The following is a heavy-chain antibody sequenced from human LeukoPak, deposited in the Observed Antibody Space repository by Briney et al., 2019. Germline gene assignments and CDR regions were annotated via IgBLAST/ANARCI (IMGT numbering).Heavy chain of an antibody. J-gene: IGHJ4*02. Sequence: ASVKVSCKTSGYFNTGFYVHWVRQAPGQGLEWMGWINPDSGFTNYVQKFRGRVTMTRDTSINTAYMELSRLRSDDTAVYYCALPLYHSSGYYYDYWGQGTLVTVSS. CDR3: ALPLYHSSGYYYDY. CDR1: GYFNTGFY. V-gene: IGHV1-2*02. D-gene: IGHD3-22*01. CDR2: INPDSGFT.